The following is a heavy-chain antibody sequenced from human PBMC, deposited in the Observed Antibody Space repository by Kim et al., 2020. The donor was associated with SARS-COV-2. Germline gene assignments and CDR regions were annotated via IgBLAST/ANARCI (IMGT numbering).Heavy chain of an antibody. CDR3: ARGSSSSGSILDY. D-gene: IGHD6-6*01. V-gene: IGHV3-21*01. J-gene: IGHJ4*02. Sequence: YPDSGKGRLTISRDNAKNSLYLQMNSLRAEDTAVYYCARGSSSSGSILDYWGQGTLVTVSS.